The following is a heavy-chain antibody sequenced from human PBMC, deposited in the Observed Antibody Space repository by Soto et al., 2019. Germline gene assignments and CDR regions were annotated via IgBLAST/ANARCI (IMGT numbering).Heavy chain of an antibody. CDR1: GFTFRSYA. CDR2: ISGSGGST. CDR3: AKDTILGYCSGGSCYPFDY. J-gene: IGHJ4*02. V-gene: IGHV3-23*01. D-gene: IGHD2-15*01. Sequence: EVQLLESGGGLVQPGGSLRLYGAASGFTFRSYAMSWVRQAPGKGLEWVSAISGSGGSTYYADSVKGRFTISRDNSKNTLYLQMNSLGAEDTAVYYCAKDTILGYCSGGSCYPFDYWDQGTLVTVSS.